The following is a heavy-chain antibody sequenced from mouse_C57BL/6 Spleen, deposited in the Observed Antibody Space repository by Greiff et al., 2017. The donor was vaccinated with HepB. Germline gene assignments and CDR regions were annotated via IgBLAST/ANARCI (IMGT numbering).Heavy chain of an antibody. Sequence: EVQVVESGGGLVQPKGSLKLSCAASGFTFNTYAMHWVRQAPGKGLEWVARIRSKSSNYATYYADSVKDRFTISRDDSQSMLYLQMNNLKTEDTAMYYCVREETAQAPMDYWGQGTSVTVSS. V-gene: IGHV10-3*01. CDR3: VREETAQAPMDY. J-gene: IGHJ4*01. D-gene: IGHD3-2*02. CDR2: IRSKSSNYAT. CDR1: GFTFNTYA.